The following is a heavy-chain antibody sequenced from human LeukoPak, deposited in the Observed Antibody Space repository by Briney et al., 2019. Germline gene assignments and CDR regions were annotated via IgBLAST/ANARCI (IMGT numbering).Heavy chain of an antibody. J-gene: IGHJ6*02. V-gene: IGHV3-30*18. Sequence: GRSLRLSCAASGFTFSSYAMHGVRQAPGKGLEWVAVMSYDGGHKYYADSVKGRFTISRDNSKNTLYLQMNSLRAEDTAVYYCAKGQLVDYGMDVWGQGTTVTVSS. CDR3: AKGQLVDYGMDV. CDR1: GFTFSSYA. D-gene: IGHD2-15*01. CDR2: MSYDGGHK.